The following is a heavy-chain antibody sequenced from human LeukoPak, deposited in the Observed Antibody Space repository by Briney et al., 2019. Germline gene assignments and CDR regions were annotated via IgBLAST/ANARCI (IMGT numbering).Heavy chain of an antibody. CDR1: GFTFSSYS. V-gene: IGHV3-48*02. CDR2: ISSSSSTI. CDR3: ASGYYYDSSGYPYGDY. J-gene: IGHJ4*02. Sequence: GGSLRLSCAASGFTFSSYSMNWVRQVPGKGLEWVSYISSSSSTIYYADSVKGRFTISRDNAKNSLYLQMNSLRDEDTAVYYCASGYYYDSSGYPYGDYWGQGTLVTVSS. D-gene: IGHD3-22*01.